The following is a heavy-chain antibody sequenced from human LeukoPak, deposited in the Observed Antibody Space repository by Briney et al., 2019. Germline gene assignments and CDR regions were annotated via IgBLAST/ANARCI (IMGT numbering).Heavy chain of an antibody. D-gene: IGHD1-26*01. CDR1: GFTFSSYG. CDR2: IRYDGSNK. V-gene: IGHV3-30*02. J-gene: IGHJ6*03. CDR3: ARDPYSGGYGDDYYYYMDV. Sequence: PGGSLRLSCAASGFTFSSYGMHWVRQAPGKGLEWVAFIRYDGSNKYYADSVKGRFTISRDNAQNSLYLHMGSLRAEDTAVYYCARDPYSGGYGDDYYYYMDVWGKGTTVTISS.